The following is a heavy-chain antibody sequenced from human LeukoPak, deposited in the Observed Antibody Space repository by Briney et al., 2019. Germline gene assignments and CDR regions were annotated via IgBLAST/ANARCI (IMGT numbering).Heavy chain of an antibody. V-gene: IGHV1-69*04. D-gene: IGHD2-2*01. CDR2: IIPILGIA. Sequence: SVKVSCKASGGTFSSYAISWVRQAPGQGLEWMGRIIPILGIANYAQKFQGRVTITADKSTSTAYMELSSLRSEDTAVYYCASIYCSSTSCYGHYGRDVWGQGTTVTVSS. CDR1: GGTFSSYA. CDR3: ASIYCSSTSCYGHYGRDV. J-gene: IGHJ6*02.